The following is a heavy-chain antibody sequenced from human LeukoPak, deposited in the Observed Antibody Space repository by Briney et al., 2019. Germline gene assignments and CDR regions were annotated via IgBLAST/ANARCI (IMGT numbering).Heavy chain of an antibody. V-gene: IGHV3-23*01. CDR3: ARRIVGPTSGGDY. CDR1: GFTFSNYA. D-gene: IGHD1-26*01. Sequence: PGGSLRLSCAASGFTFSNYAMTWVRQAPGMGLEWVSSISGGGGNTYYADSVKGRFTISRDNAKNSLYLQMNSLRVEDTAVYYCARRIVGPTSGGDYWGQGTPVTVSS. J-gene: IGHJ4*02. CDR2: ISGGGGNT.